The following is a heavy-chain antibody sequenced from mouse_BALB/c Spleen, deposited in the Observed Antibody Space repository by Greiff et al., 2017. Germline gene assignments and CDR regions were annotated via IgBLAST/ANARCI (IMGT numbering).Heavy chain of an antibody. J-gene: IGHJ3*01. D-gene: IGHD2-4*01. CDR3: ARGQVDYGFAY. V-gene: IGHV1-9*01. CDR1: GYTFSSYW. CDR2: ILPGSGST. Sequence: QVQLQQSGAELMKPGASVKISCKATGYTFSSYWIEWVKQRPGHGLEWIGEILPGSGSTNYNEKFKGKATFTADTSSNTAYMQLSSLTSEDSAVYYCARGQVDYGFAYWGQGTLVTVSA.